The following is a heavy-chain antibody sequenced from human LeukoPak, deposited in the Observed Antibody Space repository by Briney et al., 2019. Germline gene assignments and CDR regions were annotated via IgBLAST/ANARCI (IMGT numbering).Heavy chain of an antibody. V-gene: IGHV3-23*01. D-gene: IGHD6-19*01. CDR1: GFTFGSYA. Sequence: PGGSLRLSCAASGFTFGSYAMSWVRQAPGKGLEWVSAISGSGGSTYYADSVKGRFTISRDNSKNTLYLQMNSLRAEDTAVYYCAKDKSPRSGWYVGDYWGQGTLVTVSS. CDR3: AKDKSPRSGWYVGDY. CDR2: ISGSGGST. J-gene: IGHJ4*02.